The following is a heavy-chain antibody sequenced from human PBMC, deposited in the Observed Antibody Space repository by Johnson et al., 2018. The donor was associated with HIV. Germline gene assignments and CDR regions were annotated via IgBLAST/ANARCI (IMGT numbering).Heavy chain of an antibody. CDR3: ARELPSYDILTGPGAFDI. V-gene: IGHV3-11*04. CDR1: GFTFSDYY. D-gene: IGHD3-9*01. Sequence: QMLLVESGGGLVKPGGSLRLSCAASGFTFSDYYMSWIRQAPGKGLEWVSYISSSGSTIYYADSVKGRFTISRDKAKNSLYLQMNSLRAEDTAVYYCARELPSYDILTGPGAFDIWGQGTMVTVSS. CDR2: ISSSGSTI. J-gene: IGHJ3*02.